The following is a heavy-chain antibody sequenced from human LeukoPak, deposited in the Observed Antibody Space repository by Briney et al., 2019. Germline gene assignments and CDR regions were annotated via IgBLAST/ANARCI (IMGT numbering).Heavy chain of an antibody. CDR1: GGSISSSTYY. CDR3: ARGGKLGYYFDY. CDR2: IYYSGST. J-gene: IGHJ4*02. V-gene: IGHV4-39*01. Sequence: SETLSLTCTVSGGSISSSTYYWGWIRQPPGKGLEWIGSIYYSGSTYYNPSLKRRVTISVDTSKNQFSLKLSSVTAADTAVYYCARGGKLGYYFDYWGQGTLVTVSS. D-gene: IGHD3-3*02.